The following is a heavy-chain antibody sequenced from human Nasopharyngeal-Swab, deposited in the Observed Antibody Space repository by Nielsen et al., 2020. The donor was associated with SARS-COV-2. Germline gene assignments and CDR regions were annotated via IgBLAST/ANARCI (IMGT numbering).Heavy chain of an antibody. Sequence: SETLSLTCTVSGGSISSGDSCWSWIRQHPGKGLEWIGYISYRGSTYYNPSLKSRVTISVDTSKNQVSLNLSSVTAADTAVYYCARDYRGAGYYYYGMDVWGRGTTVTVSS. D-gene: IGHD1-26*01. CDR3: ARDYRGAGYYYYGMDV. CDR1: GGSISSGDSC. CDR2: ISYRGST. J-gene: IGHJ6*02. V-gene: IGHV4-31*03.